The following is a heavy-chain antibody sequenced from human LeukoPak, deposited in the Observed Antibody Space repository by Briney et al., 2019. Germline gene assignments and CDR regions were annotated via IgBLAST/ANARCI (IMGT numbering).Heavy chain of an antibody. D-gene: IGHD5-12*01. CDR1: GFTFSSYA. Sequence: PGGSLRLSCAASGFTFSSYAMSWVRQAPGKGLEWVSTISGGGGTPYYADSVKGRFTISRDNAKNSLYLQMNSLRAEDTAVCYCARVEASGYDYGAFDYWGQGALVTVSS. CDR3: ARVEASGYDYGAFDY. V-gene: IGHV3-23*01. CDR2: ISGGGGTP. J-gene: IGHJ4*02.